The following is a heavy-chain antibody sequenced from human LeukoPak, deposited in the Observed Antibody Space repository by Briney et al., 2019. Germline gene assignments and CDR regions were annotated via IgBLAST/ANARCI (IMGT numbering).Heavy chain of an antibody. Sequence: SETLSLTCTVSGGSISSYYWSWIRQPPGKGLEWIGYIYYSGSTNYNPSLKSRVTISVDTSKNQFSLKLSSVTAADTAVYYCARHQARYSSGWHYFDYWGQGTLVTVSS. CDR3: ARHQARYSSGWHYFDY. CDR2: IYYSGST. CDR1: GGSISSYY. D-gene: IGHD6-19*01. J-gene: IGHJ4*02. V-gene: IGHV4-59*08.